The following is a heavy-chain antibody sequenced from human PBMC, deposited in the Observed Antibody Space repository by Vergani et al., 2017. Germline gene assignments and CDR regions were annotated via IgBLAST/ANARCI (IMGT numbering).Heavy chain of an antibody. CDR2: MDYSGST. CDR3: ASKRGACRAAYCHSYDF. J-gene: IGHJ4*02. CDR1: GDSVISTDYH. D-gene: IGHD2-15*01. V-gene: IGHV4-39*01. Sequence: QVQLQESGPGLVKPSETLSLTCTVSGDSVISTDYHWGWIRQPPGKGLEWIGSMDYSGSTYYNPSLQGRISISFETPKNQFSLGMTSVTAADTAVYYCASKRGACRAAYCHSYDFWGPGALVGVSS.